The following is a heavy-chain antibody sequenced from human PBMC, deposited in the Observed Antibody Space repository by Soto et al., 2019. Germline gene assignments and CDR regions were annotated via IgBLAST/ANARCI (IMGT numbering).Heavy chain of an antibody. D-gene: IGHD7-27*01. CDR2: IYTSGST. CDR3: ARTINWGKIYYFDY. Sequence: SETLSLTCTVSGGSISSYYWSWIRQPAGKGLEWIGRIYTSGSTNYNPSLKSRVTMSVDTSKNQFSLKLSSVTAADTAVYYCARTINWGKIYYFDYWGQGTLVTVSS. CDR1: GGSISSYY. J-gene: IGHJ4*02. V-gene: IGHV4-4*07.